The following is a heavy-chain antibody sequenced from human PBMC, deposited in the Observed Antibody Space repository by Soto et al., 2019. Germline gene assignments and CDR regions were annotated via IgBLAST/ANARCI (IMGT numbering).Heavy chain of an antibody. CDR3: AKDDHSTVPN. J-gene: IGHJ4*02. Sequence: EVQLVESGGGLVQPGRSLRLSCAAYGYTFDDDAMHWVRQAPGKGLEWVSGISWNSGSIGYADSVKGRFTISRDNAKNSLYLQMNSLRAEDTDLYYSAKDDHSTVPNWGQGTLVTVSS. CDR1: GYTFDDDA. D-gene: IGHD4-17*01. CDR2: ISWNSGSI. V-gene: IGHV3-9*01.